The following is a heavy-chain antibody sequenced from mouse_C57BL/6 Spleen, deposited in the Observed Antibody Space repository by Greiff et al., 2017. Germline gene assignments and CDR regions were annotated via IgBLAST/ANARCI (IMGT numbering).Heavy chain of an antibody. CDR1: GYTFTSYW. CDR3: DRYAMDY. V-gene: IGHV1-72*01. CDR2: IDPNSGGT. Sequence: VQLQQPGAELVKPGASVKLSCKASGYTFTSYWMNWVKQRPGRGLEWIGGIDPNSGGTKYNEKFKGKATLTVDKPSSTAYLQLSSLTSEDSAVYYRDRYAMDYWGQGTSVTVSS. J-gene: IGHJ4*01.